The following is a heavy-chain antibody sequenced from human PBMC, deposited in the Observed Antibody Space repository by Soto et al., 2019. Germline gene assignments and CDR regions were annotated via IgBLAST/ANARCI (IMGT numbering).Heavy chain of an antibody. D-gene: IGHD3-10*01. CDR3: ARDRSPGSIRGIVRQTDFDY. J-gene: IGHJ4*02. Sequence: PSETLSLTCTVSGGSISSYYWSWIRQPPGKGLEWIGYIYYSGSTNYNPSLKSRVTISVDTSKNQFSLKLSSVTAADTAVYYCARDRSPGSIRGIVRQTDFDYWGQGTLVTVSS. V-gene: IGHV4-59*12. CDR2: IYYSGST. CDR1: GGSISSYY.